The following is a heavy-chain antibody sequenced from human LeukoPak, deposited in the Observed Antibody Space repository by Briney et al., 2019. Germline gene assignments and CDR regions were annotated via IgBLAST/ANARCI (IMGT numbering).Heavy chain of an antibody. CDR3: AREWEYYDILTGTTASFDY. D-gene: IGHD3-9*01. CDR2: ISSSSSYI. CDR1: GFTFSSYS. Sequence: GGSLRLSCAASGFTFSSYSMNWVRQAPGKGLEWVASISSSSSYIHYADSVKGRFTISRDNAKSSLYLQMNRLRAEDTAVYYCAREWEYYDILTGTTASFDYWGQETLVTVSS. J-gene: IGHJ4*02. V-gene: IGHV3-21*01.